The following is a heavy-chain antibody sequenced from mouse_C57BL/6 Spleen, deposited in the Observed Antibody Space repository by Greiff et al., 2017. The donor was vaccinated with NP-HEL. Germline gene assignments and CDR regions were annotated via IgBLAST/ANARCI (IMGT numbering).Heavy chain of an antibody. D-gene: IGHD1-1*01. CDR1: GYTFTSYW. CDR3: TITTVVGYFDY. J-gene: IGHJ2*01. CDR2: IYPGNSDT. Sequence: VHVKQSGTVLARPGASVKMSCKTSGYTFTSYWMHWVKQRPGQGLEWIGAIYPGNSDTSYNQKFKGKAKLTAGTSASTAYMELSSLTNEVSAVYYCTITTVVGYFDYWGQGTTLTVSS. V-gene: IGHV1-5*01.